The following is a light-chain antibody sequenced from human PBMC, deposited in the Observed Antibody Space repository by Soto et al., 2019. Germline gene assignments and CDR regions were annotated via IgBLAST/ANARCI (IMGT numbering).Light chain of an antibody. CDR2: EVS. CDR3: SSSAGSNPL. CDR1: SSDVGGYNY. V-gene: IGLV2-8*01. Sequence: QSALTQPPSASGSPGQSVTISCIGTSSDVGGYNYVSWYQQHPGKAPKLMIYEVSRRPSGVPDRFSGSKSGNTASLTVSGLQADDEADYYCSSSAGSNPLFGGGTKLTVL. J-gene: IGLJ2*01.